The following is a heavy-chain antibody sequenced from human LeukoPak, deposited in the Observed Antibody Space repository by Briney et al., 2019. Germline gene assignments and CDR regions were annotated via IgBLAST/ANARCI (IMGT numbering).Heavy chain of an antibody. CDR1: GFTFSSYA. J-gene: IGHJ4*02. CDR2: IRSSGSST. CDR3: ANQARRTGYYFDY. V-gene: IGHV3-23*01. Sequence: GGSLRLSCAASGFTFSSYAMSWVRRAPGKGLEWVSSIRSSGSSTYYADSVKGRFTVSRDNSKNTLYLQMSSLRAEDTAVYYCANQARRTGYYFDYWGQGTLVTVSS.